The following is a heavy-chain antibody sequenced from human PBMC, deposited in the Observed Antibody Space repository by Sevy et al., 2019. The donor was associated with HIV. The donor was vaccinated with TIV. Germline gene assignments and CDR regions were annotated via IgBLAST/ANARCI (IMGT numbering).Heavy chain of an antibody. CDR1: GFTFSSYG. D-gene: IGHD5-18*01. Sequence: GGSLRLSCAASGFTFSSYGMHWVRQAPGKGLEWVAVISYDGSNKYYADSVKGRFTISRDNSKNTLYLQMNSLRAEDTAVYYCAKDHSYGSARPAWWGQRTLVTVSS. CDR3: AKDHSYGSARPAW. J-gene: IGHJ4*02. CDR2: ISYDGSNK. V-gene: IGHV3-30*18.